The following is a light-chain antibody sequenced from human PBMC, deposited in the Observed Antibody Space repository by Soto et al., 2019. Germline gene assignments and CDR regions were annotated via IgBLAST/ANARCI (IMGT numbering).Light chain of an antibody. Sequence: EIVMTQSPATLSVSPGERVTLSCRASQSVSSSLAWYQQKPGQAPRLLSYGASNRAIGIPGRFSGSGSETECTLTFSSLQSEDFAVYYCQQYNNWWTFGQGTKVETK. CDR3: QQYNNWWT. CDR2: GAS. CDR1: QSVSSS. V-gene: IGKV3-15*01. J-gene: IGKJ1*01.